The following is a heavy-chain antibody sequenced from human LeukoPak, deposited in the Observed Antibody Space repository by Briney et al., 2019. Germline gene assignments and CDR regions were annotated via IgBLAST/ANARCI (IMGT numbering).Heavy chain of an antibody. CDR1: GFTFDDYG. CDR3: ARAFGGDDILTGYYN. D-gene: IGHD3-9*01. Sequence: GGSLRLSCAASGFTFDDYGMSWVRQAPGKGLEWVSGINWNGGSTGYADSVRGRFTISRDNAKNSLYLQMNSLGAEDTALYYCARAFGGDDILTGYYNWGQGTLVTVSS. CDR2: INWNGGST. V-gene: IGHV3-20*04. J-gene: IGHJ4*02.